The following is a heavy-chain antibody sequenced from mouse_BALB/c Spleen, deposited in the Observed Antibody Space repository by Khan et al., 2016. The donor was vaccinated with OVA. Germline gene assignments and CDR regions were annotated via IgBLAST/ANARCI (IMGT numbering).Heavy chain of an antibody. CDR2: INPSTGYN. CDR3: ARSGLRWDFDY. J-gene: IGHJ2*01. V-gene: IGHV1-7*01. D-gene: IGHD1-1*01. CDR1: GYTFINYW. Sequence: QVQLKQSGAELAKPGASVKMSCKASGYTFINYWILWVKQRPGQGLEWIGYINPSTGYNEYNQNFKDKATLTAEKSSSTAYMQMSSLTSEDSAVDYCARSGLRWDFDYWGQGTTLTVSS.